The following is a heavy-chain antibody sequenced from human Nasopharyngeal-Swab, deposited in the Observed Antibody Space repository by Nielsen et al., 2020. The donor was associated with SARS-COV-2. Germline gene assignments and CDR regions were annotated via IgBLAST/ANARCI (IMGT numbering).Heavy chain of an antibody. CDR1: GFPFNNYN. CDR3: TRDGLDYDFWSAYFMDV. Sequence: GESLKISCAAPGFPFNNYNFNWVPQAPGKGLEWVSSIRSSSSYIYYADSVKGRFTISRDNAKNSLYLQMNSLRAEDTAVYYCTRDGLDYDFWSAYFMDVWGQGTTVIVSS. V-gene: IGHV3-21*01. D-gene: IGHD3-3*01. CDR2: IRSSSSYI. J-gene: IGHJ6*02.